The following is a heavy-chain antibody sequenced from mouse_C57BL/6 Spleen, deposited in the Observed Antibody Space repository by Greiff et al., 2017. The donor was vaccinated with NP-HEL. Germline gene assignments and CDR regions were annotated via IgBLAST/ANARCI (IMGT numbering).Heavy chain of an antibody. D-gene: IGHD2-5*01. CDR2: IDPSDSYT. CDR1: GYTFTSYW. Sequence: QVQLQQPGAELVMPGASVKLSCKASGYTFTSYWMHWVKQRPGQGLEWIGEIDPSDSYTNYNQKFKGKSTLTVDKSSSTAYMQLSSLTSEDSAVYDCARHDSNSYYAMDYWGQGTSVTVSS. J-gene: IGHJ4*01. CDR3: ARHDSNSYYAMDY. V-gene: IGHV1-69*01.